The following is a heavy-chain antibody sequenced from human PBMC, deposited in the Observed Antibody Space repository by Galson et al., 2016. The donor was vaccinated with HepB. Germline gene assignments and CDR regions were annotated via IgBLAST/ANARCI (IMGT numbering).Heavy chain of an antibody. J-gene: IGHJ2*01. Sequence: QSGAEVKKPGESLKISCTTSGYKFTGKWIGWVRQKPGKGLEWMGIIYPGDSDARYSSSFQGQVTISADKPTNTAHLQWSSLEASDTATYYCAGSACSGGACYSFWYFDIWGRGTPVTVSS. V-gene: IGHV5-51*01. CDR2: IYPGDSDA. CDR1: GYKFTGKW. D-gene: IGHD2-15*01. CDR3: AGSACSGGACYSFWYFDI.